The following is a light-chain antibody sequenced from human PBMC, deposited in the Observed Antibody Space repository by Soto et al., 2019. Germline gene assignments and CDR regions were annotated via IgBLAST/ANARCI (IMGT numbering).Light chain of an antibody. J-gene: IGKJ2*01. CDR3: QQRGDWPLYA. Sequence: EIVLTQSPATLSLSPGERATLSCRASQSVSTNLAWYQQKPGQAPRVLIYDASDRATGIPARFSGSGSGTDFTLTISSLEPEDFAVYYCQQRGDWPLYAFGQRTKVDIK. CDR1: QSVSTN. V-gene: IGKV3-11*01. CDR2: DAS.